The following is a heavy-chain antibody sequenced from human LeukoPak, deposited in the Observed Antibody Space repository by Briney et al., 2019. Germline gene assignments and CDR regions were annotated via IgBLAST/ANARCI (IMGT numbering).Heavy chain of an antibody. J-gene: IGHJ4*02. D-gene: IGHD3-10*01. CDR2: ISGSGGST. CDR1: GFTFSTYA. Sequence: GGSLRLSCAASGFTFSTYAMPWVRQAPGKGLVWVSGISGSGGSTYYADSVKGRFTISRDNSKNTLYLQMDSLRREHAAVYYCARDPAIRVWFSNAWTPHYFDSSGQRTPVTVSS. V-gene: IGHV3-23*01. CDR3: ARDPAIRVWFSNAWTPHYFDS.